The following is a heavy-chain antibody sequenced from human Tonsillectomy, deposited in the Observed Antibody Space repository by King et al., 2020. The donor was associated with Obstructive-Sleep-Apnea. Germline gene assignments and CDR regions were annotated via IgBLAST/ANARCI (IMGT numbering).Heavy chain of an antibody. CDR2: INQDESEK. V-gene: IGHV3-7*04. CDR1: GFTFSRYW. J-gene: IGHJ4*02. CDR3: ARGSTEEIPGC. Sequence: QLVQSGGGLVQPGGSLRLSCTASGFTFSRYWMSWVRQAPGKGLEWVANINQDESEKYFVDSVEGRFTISRDNAKNSLYLQMNSLRAEDTAVYYCARGSTEEIPGCGGQGTLVIVSS. D-gene: IGHD2-15*01.